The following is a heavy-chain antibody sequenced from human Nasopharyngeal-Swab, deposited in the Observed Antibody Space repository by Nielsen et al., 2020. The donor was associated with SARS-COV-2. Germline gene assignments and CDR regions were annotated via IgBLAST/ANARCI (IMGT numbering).Heavy chain of an antibody. D-gene: IGHD6-25*01. Sequence: ASVKVSCKASGYTFTSYYMHWVRQAPGQGLEWMGIINPSGGSTSYAQKFQGRVTMTRDTSTSTVYMELSSLRPEDTAVYYCARLLAAAGLYYYYGMDVWGQGTTVTVSS. V-gene: IGHV1-46*01. J-gene: IGHJ6*02. CDR3: ARLLAAAGLYYYYGMDV. CDR1: GYTFTSYY. CDR2: INPSGGST.